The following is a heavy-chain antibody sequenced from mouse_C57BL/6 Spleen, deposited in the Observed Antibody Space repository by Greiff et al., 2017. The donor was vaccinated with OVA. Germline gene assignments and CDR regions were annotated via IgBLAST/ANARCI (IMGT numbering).Heavy chain of an antibody. CDR3: ARSSGNYDYFDY. Sequence: QVTLKVSGPELVKPGASVKISCKASGYAFSSSWMNWVKQRPGKGLEWIGRIYPGDGDTNYNGKFKGKATLTADKSSSTAYMQLSSLTSEDSAVYFCARSSGNYDYFDYWGQGTTLTVSS. J-gene: IGHJ2*01. D-gene: IGHD2-1*01. CDR2: IYPGDGDT. V-gene: IGHV1-82*01. CDR1: GYAFSSSW.